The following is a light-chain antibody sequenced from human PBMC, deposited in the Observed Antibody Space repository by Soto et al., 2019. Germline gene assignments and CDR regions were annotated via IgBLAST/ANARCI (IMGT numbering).Light chain of an antibody. CDR2: GNT. CDR1: SSNIGEGHD. Sequence: QSVLTQPPSVSGAPGQTVTISCTGSSSNIGEGHDVHWYQQLPGTAPKLVIYGNTNRPSGVPDRFSGSKSGTSASLAITGLQAEDEADYYCQSYDSSLSGPVFGGGTKLTVL. J-gene: IGLJ2*01. CDR3: QSYDSSLSGPV. V-gene: IGLV1-40*01.